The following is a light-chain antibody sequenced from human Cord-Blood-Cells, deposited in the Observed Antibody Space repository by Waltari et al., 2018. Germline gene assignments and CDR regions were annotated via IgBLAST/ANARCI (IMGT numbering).Light chain of an antibody. CDR3: HQYDNLPRT. CDR1: QDISNY. V-gene: IGKV1-33*01. J-gene: IGKJ2*01. CDR2: DAS. Sequence: DIQMTQSPSALSASVGDRVTITCQASQDISNYLNWYQQKPGKAPKLLIYDASNLETEVPSRFSGSGSGTDFTFTISSLQPEDIATYYCHQYDNLPRTFGQGTKLEIK.